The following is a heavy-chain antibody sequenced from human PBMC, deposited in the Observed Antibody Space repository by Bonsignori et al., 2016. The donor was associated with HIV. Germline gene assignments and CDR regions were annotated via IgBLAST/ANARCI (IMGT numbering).Heavy chain of an antibody. CDR2: ISSSGSTI. D-gene: IGHD6-13*01. CDR3: AREADIAAAGRGDWFDP. Sequence: WIRQPPGKGLEWVSYISSSGSTIYYADSVKGRFTISRDNAKNSLYLQMNSLRAEDTAVYYCAREADIAAAGRGDWFDPWGQGTLVTVSS. V-gene: IGHV3-11*01. J-gene: IGHJ5*02.